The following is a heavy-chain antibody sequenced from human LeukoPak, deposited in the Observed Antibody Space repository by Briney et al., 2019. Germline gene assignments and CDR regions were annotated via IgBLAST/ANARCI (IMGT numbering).Heavy chain of an antibody. CDR3: ARVVNRIVGATTHDY. CDR1: GYTFTGYY. Sequence: GASVTVSCKASGYTFTGYYMHWVRQAPGQGLEWMGWINPNSGGTNYAQKFQGRVTMTRDTSISTAYMELSRLRSDDTAVYYCARVVNRIVGATTHDYWGQGTLVTVSS. J-gene: IGHJ4*02. V-gene: IGHV1-2*02. D-gene: IGHD1-26*01. CDR2: INPNSGGT.